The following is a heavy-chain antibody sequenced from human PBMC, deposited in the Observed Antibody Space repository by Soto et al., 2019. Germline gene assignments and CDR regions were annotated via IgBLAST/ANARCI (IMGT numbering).Heavy chain of an antibody. CDR1: GLNVSGKKY. CDR2: LYDVDGS. Sequence: DVQLVESGGGLMQPGETLRLSGAASGLNVSGKKYVAGDRQAPGTWLDWVSALYDVDGSFYADSVNGRFTTSSDSSKTTVYLQTNGLRPDDSAVYYCATWHEREHAYDVWGQVPTVTVAS. CDR3: ATWHEREHAYDV. V-gene: IGHV3-53*01. D-gene: IGHD1-1*01. J-gene: IGHJ3*01.